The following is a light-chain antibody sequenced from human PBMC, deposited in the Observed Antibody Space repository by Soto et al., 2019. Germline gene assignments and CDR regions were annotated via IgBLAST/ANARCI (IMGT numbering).Light chain of an antibody. J-gene: IGKJ1*01. CDR3: QQSYDMPWT. V-gene: IGKV1-39*01. CDR1: QSISTY. Sequence: DIQMTQSPSSLSASVGDTVTITCRASQSISTYLTWYQQKPGKAPKLLIYAAYNLQSGVPSRFSGSGSGTDFTLTISSLQPEDFAAYYCQQSYDMPWTFGQGTKVELK. CDR2: AAY.